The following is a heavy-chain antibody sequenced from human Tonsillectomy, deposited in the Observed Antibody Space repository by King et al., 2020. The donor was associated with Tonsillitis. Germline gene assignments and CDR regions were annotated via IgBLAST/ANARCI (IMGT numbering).Heavy chain of an antibody. V-gene: IGHV3-7*01. CDR1: GFTFSSYW. Sequence: VQLVESGGGLVQPGGSLRLSCAASGFTFSSYWLSWVRQAPGTGLEWVANIKQDGSEKYYVDSVKGRFTIARDNAKNSQYLQMNSLRAEDTAVYYCARDLSLDYWGQGTLVTVSS. CDR3: ARDLSLDY. J-gene: IGHJ4*02. CDR2: IKQDGSEK.